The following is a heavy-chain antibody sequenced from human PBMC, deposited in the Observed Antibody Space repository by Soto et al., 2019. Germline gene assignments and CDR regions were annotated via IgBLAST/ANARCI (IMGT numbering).Heavy chain of an antibody. J-gene: IGHJ5*02. CDR3: AALLQGSSGWERWFDP. V-gene: IGHV4-59*01. Sequence: PSGTLYLSCSVSNGSISSDYWSWIRQPPGKGLEWIGYIHNSGSINYNPSLKSRLNISLDTSKNKISLKLRSVAAADTAVYYCAALLQGSSGWERWFDPWGQGTLVTVS. D-gene: IGHD6-19*01. CDR1: NGSISSDY. CDR2: IHNSGSI.